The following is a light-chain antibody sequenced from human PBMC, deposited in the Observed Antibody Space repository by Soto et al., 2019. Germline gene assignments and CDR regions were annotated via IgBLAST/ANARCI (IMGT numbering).Light chain of an antibody. Sequence: EIVLTQSPGTLSLSPGERATLSCRASQSVRSSYLAWYQQKPGQAPRLLIYGASSRATGIPDRFSGSGSGTDFTLTISRLEPEDFAVYYCQQYGSSPSTTFGQGTRLEIK. J-gene: IGKJ5*01. V-gene: IGKV3-20*01. CDR2: GAS. CDR3: QQYGSSPSTT. CDR1: QSVRSSY.